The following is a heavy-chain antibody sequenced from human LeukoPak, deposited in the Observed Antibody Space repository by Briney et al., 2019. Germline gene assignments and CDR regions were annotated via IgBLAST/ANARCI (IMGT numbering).Heavy chain of an antibody. J-gene: IGHJ4*02. CDR1: GFTFDDYG. D-gene: IGHD6-13*01. CDR2: ISWNSASV. V-gene: IGHV3-9*01. Sequence: GRSLRLSCEASGFTFDDYGMHWVRQAPGKGLEWVSTISWNSASVGYVDSVKGRFTTSRDNAKKTLYLQMNSLRPEDTALHYCAKDYGYSSSWYDYWGQGTLVTVSS. CDR3: AKDYGYSSSWYDY.